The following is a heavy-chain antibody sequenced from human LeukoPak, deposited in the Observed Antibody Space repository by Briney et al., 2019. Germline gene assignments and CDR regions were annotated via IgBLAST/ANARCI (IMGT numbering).Heavy chain of an antibody. CDR2: IIPIFGTA. CDR1: GGTFSSYA. D-gene: IGHD5-24*01. V-gene: IGHV1-69*06. CDR3: ARVRDGYNDAYDI. J-gene: IGHJ3*02. Sequence: SVKVSCKASGGTFSSYAISWVRQAPGQGLEWMGGIIPIFGTANYAQRFQGRVTITADKSTSTVYMELSSLRSEDTAVYYCARVRDGYNDAYDIWGQGTMVTVTS.